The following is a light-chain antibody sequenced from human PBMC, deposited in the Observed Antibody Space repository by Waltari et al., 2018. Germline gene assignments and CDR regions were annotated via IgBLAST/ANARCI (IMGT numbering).Light chain of an antibody. CDR2: VNK. CDR1: SSNIAVNT. CDR3: AAWDDSLYGRV. V-gene: IGLV1-44*01. Sequence: QSVLTQPPSASGTPGQPVSISCSGGSSNIAVNTVNWYQKLPGMAPKLLINVNKQRPSGVLARFSGSKSATSASRAIGGLQAEEEADYYCAAWDDSLYGRVLGGGTKLTVL. J-gene: IGLJ2*01.